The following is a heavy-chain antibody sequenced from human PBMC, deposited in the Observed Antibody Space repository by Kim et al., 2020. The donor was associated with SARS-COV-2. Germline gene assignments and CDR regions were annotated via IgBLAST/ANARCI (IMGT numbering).Heavy chain of an antibody. CDR3: AKGSTVVTGDAFDI. Sequence: GGSLRLSCAASGFTFSSYGMHWVRQAPGKGLEWVAVISYDGSNKYYADSVKGRFTISRDNSKNTLYLQMNSLRAEDTAVYYCAKGSTVVTGDAFDIWGQGTMVTVSS. CDR2: ISYDGSNK. V-gene: IGHV3-30*18. CDR1: GFTFSSYG. D-gene: IGHD4-17*01. J-gene: IGHJ3*02.